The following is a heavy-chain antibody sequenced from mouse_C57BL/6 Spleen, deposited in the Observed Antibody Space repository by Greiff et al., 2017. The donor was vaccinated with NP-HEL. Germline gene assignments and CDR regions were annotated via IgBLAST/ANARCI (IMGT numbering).Heavy chain of an antibody. V-gene: IGHV14-4*01. Sequence: EVQLQQSGAELVRPGASVKLSCTASGFNIKDDYMHWVKQRPEQGLEWIGWIDPENGDTEYASKFQGKATITADTSSNTAYLQLSSLTSEDTAVYYCTTSTVVTNLTGTRDYWGQGTTLTVSS. CDR3: TTSTVVTNLTGTRDY. D-gene: IGHD4-1*01. CDR2: IDPENGDT. CDR1: GFNIKDDY. J-gene: IGHJ2*01.